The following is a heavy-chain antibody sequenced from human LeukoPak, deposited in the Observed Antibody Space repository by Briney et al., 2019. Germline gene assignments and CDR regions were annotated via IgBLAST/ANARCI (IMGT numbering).Heavy chain of an antibody. Sequence: PGGSLRLSCAASGFTFSSYAMSWVRQAPGKGLEWVSAISGSGISKYYADSVKGRFTISRDNSKNTLYLQMNSLRAEDTAVYYCAKDSDYYDSSGYYYPYYGMDVWGQGTTVTVSS. J-gene: IGHJ6*02. CDR2: ISGSGISK. CDR3: AKDSDYYDSSGYYYPYYGMDV. D-gene: IGHD3-22*01. CDR1: GFTFSSYA. V-gene: IGHV3-23*01.